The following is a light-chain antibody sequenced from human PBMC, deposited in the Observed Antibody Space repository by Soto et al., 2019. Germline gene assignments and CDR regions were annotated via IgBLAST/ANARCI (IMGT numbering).Light chain of an antibody. V-gene: IGKV1-5*03. CDR2: KAS. Sequence: DIQMTQSPSPLSASVGARVTITCRASQSISSWLAWYQQKPGKAPKLLIYKASSLESGVPSRFSGSGSGTEFTLTISSLQPDDFATYYCQEYKSYSTFGQGTKLEIK. J-gene: IGKJ2*01. CDR1: QSISSW. CDR3: QEYKSYST.